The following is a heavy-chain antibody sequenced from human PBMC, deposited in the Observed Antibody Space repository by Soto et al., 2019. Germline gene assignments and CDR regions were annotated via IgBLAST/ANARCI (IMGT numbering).Heavy chain of an antibody. J-gene: IGHJ4*02. CDR2: ISYDGSNK. D-gene: IGHD2-15*01. V-gene: IGHV3-30*18. CDR1: GFTFSSYG. CDR3: AKEEVVVVAATGNSFDY. Sequence: QVQLVESGGGVVQPGRSLRLSCAASGFTFSSYGMHWVRQAPGKGLEWVAVISYDGSNKYYADSVKGRFTISRDNSKNTRYLQMNSLRAEDTAVYYCAKEEVVVVAATGNSFDYWGQGTLVTVSS.